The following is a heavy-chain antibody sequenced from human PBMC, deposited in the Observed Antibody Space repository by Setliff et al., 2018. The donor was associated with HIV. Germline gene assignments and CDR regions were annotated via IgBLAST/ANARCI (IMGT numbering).Heavy chain of an antibody. D-gene: IGHD3-22*01. J-gene: IGHJ4*02. CDR3: ARLTTTYYYDSSAYYHPV. CDR1: GYSISSGYY. Sequence: SETLSLTCTVSGYSISSGYYWGWIRQPPGKGLEWIGSIYHSGSTYYNPSLKSRVTISVDTSKNQFSLKLSSVTAADTAVFYCARLTTTYYYDSSAYYHPVWGQGTLVTVSS. CDR2: IYHSGST. V-gene: IGHV4-38-2*02.